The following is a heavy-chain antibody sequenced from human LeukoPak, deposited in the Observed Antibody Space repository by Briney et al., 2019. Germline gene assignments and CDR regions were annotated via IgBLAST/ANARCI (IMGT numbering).Heavy chain of an antibody. CDR1: GFTFCSFW. J-gene: IGHJ4*02. Sequence: GGALRISFAAPGFTFCSFWMSLGRPGPGKGVQWVANIKQDGSERYYVDSLTGRFTISRDNAKNSLYLQMNSLRAEDTALYYCARGSYQFEYWGQGTLVTVSS. V-gene: IGHV3-7*02. CDR2: IKQDGSER. D-gene: IGHD2-2*01. CDR3: ARGSYQFEY.